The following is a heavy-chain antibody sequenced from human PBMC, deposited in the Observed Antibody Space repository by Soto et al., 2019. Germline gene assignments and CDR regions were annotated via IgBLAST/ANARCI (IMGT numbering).Heavy chain of an antibody. CDR3: ARQMTTVTRYYYYYYMDV. Sequence: GGSLRLSCAASGFTFSDYYMSWIRQAPGKGLEWVSYISSSGSTIYYADSVKGRFTISRDNAKNSLYLQMNSLRAEDTAVYYCARQMTTVTRYYYYYYMDVWGKGTTVTVSS. D-gene: IGHD4-17*01. CDR2: ISSSGSTI. CDR1: GFTFSDYY. V-gene: IGHV3-11*01. J-gene: IGHJ6*03.